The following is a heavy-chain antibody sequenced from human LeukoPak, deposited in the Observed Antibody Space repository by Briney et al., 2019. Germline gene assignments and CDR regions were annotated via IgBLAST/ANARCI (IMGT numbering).Heavy chain of an antibody. CDR2: IYSGGST. V-gene: IGHV3-53*01. CDR3: ARDGRGENWFDP. Sequence: PGGSLRLSCAASGFTVSSNYMSWVRQAPGKGLEWVSVIYSGGSTYYADSVKGRFTISRDNSKNTLYLQMNGLRAEDTAVCYCARDGRGENWFDPWGQGTLVTVSS. J-gene: IGHJ5*02. D-gene: IGHD3-10*01. CDR1: GFTVSSNY.